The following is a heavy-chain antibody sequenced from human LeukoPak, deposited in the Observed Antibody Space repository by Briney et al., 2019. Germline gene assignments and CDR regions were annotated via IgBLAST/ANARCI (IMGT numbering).Heavy chain of an antibody. J-gene: IGHJ6*03. Sequence: GGSLRLSCAASGFTLSSYSMNWVRQAPGKGLEWVSSISSSSSYIYYADSVKGRFTISRDNAENSLNLQMNSLRAEDTAVYYCARGDNWNSYYYYYMDVWGKGTTVTVFS. D-gene: IGHD1-7*01. CDR1: GFTLSSYS. V-gene: IGHV3-21*01. CDR3: ARGDNWNSYYYYYMDV. CDR2: ISSSSSYI.